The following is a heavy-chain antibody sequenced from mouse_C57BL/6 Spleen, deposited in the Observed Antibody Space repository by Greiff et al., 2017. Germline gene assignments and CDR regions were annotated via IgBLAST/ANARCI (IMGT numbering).Heavy chain of an antibody. Sequence: VQLQQSGAELMKPGASVKLSCKATGYTFTDYWIEWVKQRPGHGLEWIGEILPGSGSTNYNEKFKGKATFTADTSSNTAYMQLSSLTTDDSAIYYCASRTYYDYDGYGMDYWGQGTSVTVSS. CDR1: GYTFTDYW. CDR2: ILPGSGST. D-gene: IGHD2-4*01. V-gene: IGHV1-9*01. CDR3: ASRTYYDYDGYGMDY. J-gene: IGHJ4*01.